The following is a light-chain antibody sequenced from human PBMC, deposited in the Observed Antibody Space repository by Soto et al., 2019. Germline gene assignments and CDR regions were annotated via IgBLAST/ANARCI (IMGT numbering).Light chain of an antibody. CDR1: QSISSW. CDR2: EAS. V-gene: IGKV1-5*03. Sequence: DIQMTQSPSTLSASVGDRVTITCRASQSISSWLAWYQQKPGKAPKLLIYEASSLESGVPSRFSGSRSETEFTLTISSLQPDDFATYYCQQYNSYSPRTFGQGTKVEIK. J-gene: IGKJ1*01. CDR3: QQYNSYSPRT.